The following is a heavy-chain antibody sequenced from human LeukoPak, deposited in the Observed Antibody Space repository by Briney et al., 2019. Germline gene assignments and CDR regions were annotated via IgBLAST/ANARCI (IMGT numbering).Heavy chain of an antibody. D-gene: IGHD3-10*01. CDR2: INPNSGGT. J-gene: IGHJ3*02. CDR1: GYTFTGYY. Sequence: GASVKVSCKASGYTFTGYYMHWVRQAPGQGLEWMGWINPNSGGTNYAQKFQGRVTMTRDTSISTACMELSRLRSDDTAVYYCARGGYYGSGSPIAHAFDIWGQGTMVTVSS. CDR3: ARGGYYGSGSPIAHAFDI. V-gene: IGHV1-2*02.